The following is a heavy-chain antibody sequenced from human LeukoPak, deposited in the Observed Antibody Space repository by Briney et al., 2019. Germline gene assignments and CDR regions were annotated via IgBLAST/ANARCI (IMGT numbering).Heavy chain of an antibody. CDR3: ARSGRGTYYYFDL. CDR1: GYSFTTYG. V-gene: IGHV1-18*01. Sequence: GASVKVSCKASGYSFTTYGISWVRQAPGQGLEWMGWISANNNNTDNVQKLQGRVTMTTDTSTSTAYMELRSLRSDDTAVYYCARSGRGTYYYFDLWGQGTLVTVSS. CDR2: ISANNNNT. D-gene: IGHD1-26*01. J-gene: IGHJ4*02.